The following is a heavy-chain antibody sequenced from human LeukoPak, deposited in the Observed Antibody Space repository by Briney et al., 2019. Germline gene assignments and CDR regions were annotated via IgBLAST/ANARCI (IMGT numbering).Heavy chain of an antibody. CDR2: ISAYNGNT. J-gene: IGHJ5*02. Sequence: ASVNVSCKASGYTFTSYGISWVRQAPGQGLEWMGWISAYNGNTNYAQKLQGRVTMTTDTSTSTAYMELRSLRSDDTAVYYCARDKVQLDPNWFDPWGQGTLVTVSS. V-gene: IGHV1-18*01. D-gene: IGHD1-1*01. CDR3: ARDKVQLDPNWFDP. CDR1: GYTFTSYG.